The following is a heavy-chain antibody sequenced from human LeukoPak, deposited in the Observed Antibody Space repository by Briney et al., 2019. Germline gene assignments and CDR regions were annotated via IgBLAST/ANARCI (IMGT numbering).Heavy chain of an antibody. CDR3: AREIFGSGSYPDY. J-gene: IGHJ4*02. CDR2: IWHDGSHK. Sequence: GGSLRLSCAASGFAFNTYAMHWVRQAPGKGLEGVTLIWHDGSHKFYIDSVRGRFTISRDHSRNTVYLQMPGMRAEDTPVYYCAREIFGSGSYPDYWRQGTLLTVSS. V-gene: IGHV3-33*01. CDR1: GFAFNTYA. D-gene: IGHD3-10*01.